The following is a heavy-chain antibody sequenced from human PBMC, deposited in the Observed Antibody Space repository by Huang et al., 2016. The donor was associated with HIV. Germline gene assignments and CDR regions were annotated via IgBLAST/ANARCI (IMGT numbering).Heavy chain of an antibody. CDR3: AHLPEPSSPWTDY. V-gene: IGHV3-9*01. J-gene: IGHJ4*02. CDR2: MTGDCDRV. D-gene: IGHD1-1*01. Sequence: EVHLVESGGGLVQPGRSLRLSCGASGFPFDDFSMHWVRQRPVKGLEYVSSMTGDCDRVFSAASGKGRFTSSRDNAKNARYLQMNRLRVEDTALYYCAHLPEPSSPWTDYWGQGTLVTVSS. CDR1: GFPFDDFS.